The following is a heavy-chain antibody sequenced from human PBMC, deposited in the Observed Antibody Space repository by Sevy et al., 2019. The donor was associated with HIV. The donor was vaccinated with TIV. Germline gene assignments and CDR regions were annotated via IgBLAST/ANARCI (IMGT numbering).Heavy chain of an antibody. CDR1: GFTFSSYS. Sequence: GGSLRLSCAASGFTFSSYSMNWVRQAPGKGLEWVSYISSSSSTIYYADSVKGRFTISRDNAKNSLYLQMNSLRDEDTAVYYCARDLYCSGGSCYSVEWFDPWGQGTLVTVSS. V-gene: IGHV3-48*02. D-gene: IGHD2-15*01. CDR3: ARDLYCSGGSCYSVEWFDP. J-gene: IGHJ5*02. CDR2: ISSSSSTI.